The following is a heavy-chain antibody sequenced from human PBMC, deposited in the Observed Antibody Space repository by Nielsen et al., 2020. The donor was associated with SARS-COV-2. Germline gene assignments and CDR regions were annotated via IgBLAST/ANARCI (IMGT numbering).Heavy chain of an antibody. D-gene: IGHD6-6*01. Sequence: GESLKISCAASGFTFSSYWMSWVRQAPGKGLEWVANIKQDGSEKYYVDSVKGRFTISRDNSKNTLYLQMNSLRAEDTAVYYCAMTVGYSSSSAWFDPWGQGTLVTVSS. V-gene: IGHV3-7*03. CDR1: GFTFSSYW. CDR3: AMTVGYSSSSAWFDP. J-gene: IGHJ5*02. CDR2: IKQDGSEK.